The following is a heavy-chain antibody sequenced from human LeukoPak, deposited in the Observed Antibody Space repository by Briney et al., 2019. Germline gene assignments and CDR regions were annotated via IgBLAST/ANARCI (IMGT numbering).Heavy chain of an antibody. CDR3: ARGTYYYGSGSYYNPNFDY. D-gene: IGHD3-10*01. Sequence: SVKVSCKASGGTFSSYAISWVRQAPGQGLEWMGGIIPIFGTANYAQKFQGRVTITADESTSTAYMELSSLRSEDTAVYYCARGTYYYGSGSYYNPNFDYWGQGTLVTVSS. CDR2: IIPIFGTA. J-gene: IGHJ4*02. CDR1: GGTFSSYA. V-gene: IGHV1-69*13.